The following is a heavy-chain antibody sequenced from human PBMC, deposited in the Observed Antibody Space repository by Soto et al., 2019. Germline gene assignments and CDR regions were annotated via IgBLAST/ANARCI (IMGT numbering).Heavy chain of an antibody. Sequence: SETLSLTCTVSGGSISSGGYYWSWIRQHPGKGLEWIGYIYYSGSTYYNSSLKSRVTISVDTSKNQFSLKMSFVTAADTAVYFCARAKGSYSSGWYGYYFDYWGQGTLVTVSS. V-gene: IGHV4-31*03. CDR2: IYYSGST. CDR3: ARAKGSYSSGWYGYYFDY. CDR1: GGSISSGGYY. J-gene: IGHJ4*02. D-gene: IGHD6-19*01.